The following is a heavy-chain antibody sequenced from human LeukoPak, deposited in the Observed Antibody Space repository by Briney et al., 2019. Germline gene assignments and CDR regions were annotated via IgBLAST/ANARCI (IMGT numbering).Heavy chain of an antibody. Sequence: SVKVSCKASGFTFISSAMQWVRQARGQRLEWIGWIVVGSGNTNYAQRFQERVTITRDMSTSTAYMELSSLRSEDTAVYYCAGRELHSGYESPWGQGTLVTVSS. CDR2: IVVGSGNT. J-gene: IGHJ5*02. V-gene: IGHV1-58*02. CDR3: AGRELHSGYESP. D-gene: IGHD5-12*01. CDR1: GFTFISSA.